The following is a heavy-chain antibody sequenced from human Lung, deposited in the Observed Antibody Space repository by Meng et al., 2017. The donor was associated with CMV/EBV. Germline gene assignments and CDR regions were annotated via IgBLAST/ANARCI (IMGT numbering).Heavy chain of an antibody. CDR1: GFSFSDNY. D-gene: IGHD2-15*01. V-gene: IGHV3-72*01. J-gene: IGHJ4*02. CDR3: VKDFLGAGDF. Sequence: GGSXRLXCAASGFSFSDNYMDWFRQAPGKGLECVGRIRDKAATYSTEYAASVRGRFTISRDDSKNSLYLQMNSLKIEDTAVYYCVKDFLGAGDFLGQGTPVTVSS. CDR2: IRDKAATYST.